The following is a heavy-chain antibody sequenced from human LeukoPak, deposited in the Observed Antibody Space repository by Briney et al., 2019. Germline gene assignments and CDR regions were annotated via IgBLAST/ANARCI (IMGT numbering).Heavy chain of an antibody. J-gene: IGHJ4*02. CDR3: SRSAYYDGSGNYYDY. CDR2: ISDGGSTT. Sequence: PGGSLRLSCAASGFTFSSYWMHWVRQVPGKGLVWVSRISDGGSTTTYADSVKGRFTISIDNAKNTLYLQMNGLRAEDTAVYYCSRSAYYDGSGNYYDYWGQGTLVTVSS. D-gene: IGHD3-22*01. V-gene: IGHV3-74*01. CDR1: GFTFSSYW.